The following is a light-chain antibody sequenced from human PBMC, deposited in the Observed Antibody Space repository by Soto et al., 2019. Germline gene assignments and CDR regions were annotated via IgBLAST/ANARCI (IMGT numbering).Light chain of an antibody. J-gene: IGLJ1*01. Sequence: QSLLTQPASLSGSPGQSITISCTGTSSDVGNYNYVSWYQHHPGKAPKLMIYDVSNRPSGVSNRFSGSKSGNTASLIISGLQAEDEADYYCSSYTSSSTYVFGTGTKVTVL. CDR1: SSDVGNYNY. V-gene: IGLV2-14*03. CDR2: DVS. CDR3: SSYTSSSTYV.